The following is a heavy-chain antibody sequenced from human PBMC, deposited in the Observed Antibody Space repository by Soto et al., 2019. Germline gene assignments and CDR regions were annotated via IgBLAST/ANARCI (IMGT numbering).Heavy chain of an antibody. J-gene: IGHJ6*02. Sequence: QLVESGGGLVKPGGSLRLSCSASGFTFSDENMSWVRQVPGKGLEWVSGISGGGSYIFYADSVQGRFSISRYNPKNSLFLELNSLRVEDTAVYYCARDSDCHSTSCFFPPHVWGQGTTVTVSS. CDR3: ARDSDCHSTSCFFPPHV. CDR1: GFTFSDEN. V-gene: IGHV3-21*06. CDR2: ISGGGSYI. D-gene: IGHD2-2*01.